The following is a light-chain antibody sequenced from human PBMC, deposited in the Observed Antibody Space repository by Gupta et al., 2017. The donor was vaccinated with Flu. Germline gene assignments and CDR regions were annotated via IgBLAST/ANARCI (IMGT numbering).Light chain of an antibody. CDR3: QQYDSSPGT. V-gene: IGKV3-20*01. CDR1: QSVSNSY. CDR2: GAS. Sequence: CTRSWSPSESTTLSCSASQSVSNSYLAWYQQKPGQPPRLLIYGASSRATGIPDRFSGSGSGTDFTLTISSLQPEDVAVYYCQQYDSSPGTFGRGTKVDIK. J-gene: IGKJ3*01.